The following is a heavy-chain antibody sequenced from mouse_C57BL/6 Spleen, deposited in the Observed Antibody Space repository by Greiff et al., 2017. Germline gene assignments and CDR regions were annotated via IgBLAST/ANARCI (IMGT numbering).Heavy chain of an antibody. CDR3: ARESYYDYDRDWYFDV. Sequence: VQLKESGPVLVKPGPSVKISCKASGFTFTDYYMHWVKQSHGKSLEWIGLVYPYNGGTSYNQKFKGKATLTVDTSSSTAYMELNSLTSEDSAVYYCARESYYDYDRDWYFDVWGTGTTVTVSS. D-gene: IGHD2-4*01. CDR2: VYPYNGGT. V-gene: IGHV1-36*01. J-gene: IGHJ1*03. CDR1: GFTFTDYY.